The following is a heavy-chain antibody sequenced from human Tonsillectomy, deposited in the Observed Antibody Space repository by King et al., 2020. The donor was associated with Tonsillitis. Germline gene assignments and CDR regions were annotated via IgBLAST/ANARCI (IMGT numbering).Heavy chain of an antibody. J-gene: IGHJ4*02. V-gene: IGHV3-7*01. CDR1: GFTFSSYW. CDR2: IKQDGSDK. CDR3: ERGLRGFGGGTCYAVY. D-gene: IGHD2-15*01. Sequence: VQLVESGGGLVQPGGSLRLSCAASGFTFSSYWMSWVRQAPGKGLEWVANIKQDGSDKNYVDSVKGRFTISRDNAKNSLYLQMNSLRAEDTAVYYCERGLRGFGGGTCYAVYWGQGTLVTVSS.